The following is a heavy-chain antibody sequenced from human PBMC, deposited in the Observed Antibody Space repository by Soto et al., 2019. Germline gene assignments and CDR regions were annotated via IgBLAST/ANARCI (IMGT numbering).Heavy chain of an antibody. CDR2: IYYSGST. CDR3: ARGIEGWYQGRYYYGMDV. Sequence: SESLSLTSTVSGGSVGSGGYYWSWNRQPPGKGLEWIGYIYYSGSTNYNPSLKSRVTISVDTSKNQFSLKLSSVTAADTAVYYCARGIEGWYQGRYYYGMDVWGQGTTVTVSS. D-gene: IGHD6-19*01. CDR1: GGSVGSGGYY. J-gene: IGHJ6*02. V-gene: IGHV4-61*08.